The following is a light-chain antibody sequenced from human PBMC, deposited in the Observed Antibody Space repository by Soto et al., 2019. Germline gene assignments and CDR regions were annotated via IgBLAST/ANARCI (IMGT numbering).Light chain of an antibody. CDR1: QSVSSSF. CDR2: GAS. V-gene: IGKV3-20*01. Sequence: EIVLTQSPGTLSLSPGERATLSCRASQSVSSSFLAWYQQKPDQAPRLLIYGASSRATGIPDRFSGSGSGTDFTLTISRLEPEDFAVYYCQQYDSSPWTFDQGTKVEIK. J-gene: IGKJ1*01. CDR3: QQYDSSPWT.